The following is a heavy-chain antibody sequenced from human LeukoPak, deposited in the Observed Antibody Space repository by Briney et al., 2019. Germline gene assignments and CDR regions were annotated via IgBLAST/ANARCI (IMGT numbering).Heavy chain of an antibody. V-gene: IGHV3-30*18. CDR3: AKDRYPMVRGMMIAFDF. CDR1: GYTFSDYG. D-gene: IGHD3-10*01. J-gene: IGHJ4*02. Sequence: PGGSLRLSCEASGYTFSDYGMHWVRQAPGKGLEWVAVILYDGSYKTYVDSVRGRFTIYRDNSKDRLYLQMNSLRAEDTAIYYCAKDRYPMVRGMMIAFDFWGQGTRVTVSS. CDR2: ILYDGSYK.